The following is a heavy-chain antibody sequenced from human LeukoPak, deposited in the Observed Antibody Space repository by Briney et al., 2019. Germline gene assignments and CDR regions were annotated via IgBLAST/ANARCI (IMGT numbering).Heavy chain of an antibody. CDR1: GGSISSGGYS. D-gene: IGHD7-27*01. CDR3: ARVANWVFDY. V-gene: IGHV4-30-2*01. CDR2: IYHSGST. J-gene: IGHJ4*02. Sequence: SETLSLTCAVSGGSISSGGYSWSWIRQPPGKGLEWIGYIYHSGSTYYNPSLKSRVTISVDRSKNQFSLKLSSVTAADTAVYYCARVANWVFDYWGRGTLVTVSS.